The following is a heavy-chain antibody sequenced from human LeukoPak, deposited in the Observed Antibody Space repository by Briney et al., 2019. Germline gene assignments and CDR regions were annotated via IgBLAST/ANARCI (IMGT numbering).Heavy chain of an antibody. Sequence: GGSLRLSCAASGFTFSSYSMNWVRQAPGKGLELVSSISSSSSYIYYADSVKGLFTISRGNAKTSLYLKMNSLRAEDTAVYYCARTISSGYSYWGQGTLVTVSS. CDR3: ARTISSGYSY. J-gene: IGHJ4*02. CDR1: GFTFSSYS. CDR2: ISSSSSYI. V-gene: IGHV3-21*01. D-gene: IGHD3-22*01.